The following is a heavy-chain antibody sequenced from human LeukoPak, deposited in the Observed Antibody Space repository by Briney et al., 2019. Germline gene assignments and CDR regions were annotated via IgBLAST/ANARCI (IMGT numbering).Heavy chain of an antibody. J-gene: IGHJ4*02. Sequence: GGSLGLSCAASGFSFSNYAMSWVRQAPGKGLEWVSAISGIGGSTYYADSVKGRFTISRDSSKNTLYLQMNSLRAEDTAVYYCAAGMAYIDYWGQGTLVTVSS. CDR2: ISGIGGST. V-gene: IGHV3-23*01. CDR3: AAGMAYIDY. CDR1: GFSFSNYA. D-gene: IGHD5-24*01.